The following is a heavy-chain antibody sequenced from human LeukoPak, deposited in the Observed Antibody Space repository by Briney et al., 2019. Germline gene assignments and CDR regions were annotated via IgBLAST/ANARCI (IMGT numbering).Heavy chain of an antibody. CDR2: IRYDGSNK. J-gene: IGHJ3*02. CDR1: GFTFSSYG. CDR3: ASMYYYDSSGYSYDAFDI. D-gene: IGHD3-22*01. V-gene: IGHV3-30*02. Sequence: QPGGSLRLSCAASGFTFSSYGMHWVRQAPGKGLEWVAFIRYDGSNKYYADSVKGGFTISRDNAKNSLYLQMNSLRAEDTAVYYCASMYYYDSSGYSYDAFDIWGQGTMVTVSS.